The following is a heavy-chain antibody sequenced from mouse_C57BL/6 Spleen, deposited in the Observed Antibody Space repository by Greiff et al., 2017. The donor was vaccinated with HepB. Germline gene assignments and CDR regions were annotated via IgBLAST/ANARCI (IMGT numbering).Heavy chain of an antibody. J-gene: IGHJ1*03. D-gene: IGHD2-1*01. CDR1: GYTFTDYY. CDR2: INPNNGGT. Sequence: EVQLQQSGPELVKPGASVKISCKASGYTFTDYYMNWVKQSHGKSLEWIGDINPNNGGTSYNQKFKCKATLTVDKSSSTAYMELRSLTSEDSAVYYCARSDYGNYVSYWYFDVWGTGTTVTVSS. V-gene: IGHV1-26*01. CDR3: ARSDYGNYVSYWYFDV.